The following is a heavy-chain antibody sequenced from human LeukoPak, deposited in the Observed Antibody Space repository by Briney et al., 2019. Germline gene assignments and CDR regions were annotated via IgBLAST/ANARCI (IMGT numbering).Heavy chain of an antibody. Sequence: GASVKVSCKASGGTFISYAISWVRQAPGQGLEWMGGIIPIFGTANYAQEFQGRVTITADESTSTAYMELSSLRSEDTAVYYCARDRQGGSYYSHWGQGTLVTVSS. CDR3: ARDRQGGSYYSH. J-gene: IGHJ4*02. D-gene: IGHD1-26*01. CDR1: GGTFISYA. V-gene: IGHV1-69*13. CDR2: IIPIFGTA.